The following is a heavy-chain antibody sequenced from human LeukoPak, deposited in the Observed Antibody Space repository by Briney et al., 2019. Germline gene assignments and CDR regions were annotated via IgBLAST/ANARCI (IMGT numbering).Heavy chain of an antibody. CDR1: GGSISSGGYY. D-gene: IGHD7-27*01. J-gene: IGHJ4*02. V-gene: IGHV4-30-2*01. CDR3: ARWAKLGLDY. Sequence: NTSQTLSLTCTVSGGSISSGGYYWSWIRQPPGKGLEWIGYIYHSGSTYYNPSLKSRVTISVDRSKNQFSLKLSSVTAADTAVYYCARWAKLGLDYWGQGTLVTVSS. CDR2: IYHSGST.